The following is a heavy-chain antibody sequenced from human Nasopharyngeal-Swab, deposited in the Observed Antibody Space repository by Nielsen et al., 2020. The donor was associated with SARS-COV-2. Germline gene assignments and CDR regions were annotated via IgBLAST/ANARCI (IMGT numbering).Heavy chain of an antibody. CDR2: IYYSGST. Sequence: SETLSLTCTVSGGSISSSSYYWGWIRQPPGKGLEWIGTIYYSGSTYYNPSLKSRVTISVDTSKNQFSLKLSSVTAADTAVYYCARRTGGYDSSGYYHTRAYFQHWGQGTLVTVSS. CDR1: GGSISSSSYY. D-gene: IGHD3-22*01. J-gene: IGHJ1*01. V-gene: IGHV4-39*01. CDR3: ARRTGGYDSSGYYHTRAYFQH.